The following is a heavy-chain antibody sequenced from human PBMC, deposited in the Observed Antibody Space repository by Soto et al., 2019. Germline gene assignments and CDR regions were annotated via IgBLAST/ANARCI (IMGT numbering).Heavy chain of an antibody. D-gene: IGHD2-2*01. Sequence: PGGSLRLSCAASGFSFNTYAMNWVRQAPGKGLEWISYISSTYEIHYIDSVEGRFTVSRDNAKNSLFLQMNNLRAEDTAVYYCARGYGEYCSSTSCYDMDYYYYYYMDVWGKGTTVTVSS. J-gene: IGHJ6*03. V-gene: IGHV3-48*01. CDR3: ARGYGEYCSSTSCYDMDYYYYYYMDV. CDR2: ISSTYEI. CDR1: GFSFNTYA.